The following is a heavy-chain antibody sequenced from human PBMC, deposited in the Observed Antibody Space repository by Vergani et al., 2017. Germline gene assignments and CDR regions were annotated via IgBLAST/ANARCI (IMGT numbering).Heavy chain of an antibody. V-gene: IGHV1-69-2*01. CDR1: GYTFSDYY. D-gene: IGHD6-13*01. Sequence: EVQLVQSGAEVKKPGATVKISCKVSGYTFSDYYMHWVRQAPGKGPEWMGLVDPEDGETKYAEKFQGRVTINADTATDTAYMELSSLRSEDTAVYYCARAKSGATNGYIWQQLPGDAFDIWGQGTMVTVSS. CDR3: ARAKSGATNGYIWQQLPGDAFDI. CDR2: VDPEDGET. J-gene: IGHJ3*02.